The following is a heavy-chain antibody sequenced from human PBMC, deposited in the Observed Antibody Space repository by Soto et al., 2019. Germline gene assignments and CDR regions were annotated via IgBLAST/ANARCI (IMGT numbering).Heavy chain of an antibody. CDR1: GGSISSSSYY. CDR2: IYYSGST. Sequence: PSETLSLTCTVSGGSISSSSYYWDWIRQPPGKGLEWIGSIYYSGSTYYNPPLKSRVTISVDTSKKHVSLKVSSVTAADTAVYYCARQGRETATGSDYWGQGTLVTVSS. V-gene: IGHV4-39*01. D-gene: IGHD6-13*01. CDR3: ARQGRETATGSDY. J-gene: IGHJ4*02.